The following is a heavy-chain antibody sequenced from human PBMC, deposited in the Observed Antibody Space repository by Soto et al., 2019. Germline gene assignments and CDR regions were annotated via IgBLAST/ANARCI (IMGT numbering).Heavy chain of an antibody. D-gene: IGHD3-10*01. J-gene: IGHJ4*02. CDR3: ASTLYGSWSYYNSYRPLY. CDR1: GFTVSSNY. CDR2: IYSGGST. V-gene: IGHV3-66*02. Sequence: GGSLTLSCTASGFTVSSNYMSWVRLALGKGMELVPVIYSGGSTYYAVSLKGGYSISRIIFKNTVYLQMNSLVAEATAVYCFASTLYGSWSYYNSYRPLYWGQGTLLTVS.